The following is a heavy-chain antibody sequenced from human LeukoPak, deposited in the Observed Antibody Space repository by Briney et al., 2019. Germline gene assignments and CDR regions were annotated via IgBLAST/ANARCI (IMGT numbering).Heavy chain of an antibody. CDR2: IYYSGST. J-gene: IGHJ6*02. D-gene: IGHD1-26*01. Sequence: SETLSLTCTVSGGSISSYYWSWIRQPPGKGPEWIGYIYYSGSTNYNPSLKSRVTISVDTFKNQFSLKLSSVTAADTAVYYCARMYSGSYYYYYGMDVWGQGTTVTVSS. V-gene: IGHV4-59*01. CDR3: ARMYSGSYYYYYGMDV. CDR1: GGSISSYY.